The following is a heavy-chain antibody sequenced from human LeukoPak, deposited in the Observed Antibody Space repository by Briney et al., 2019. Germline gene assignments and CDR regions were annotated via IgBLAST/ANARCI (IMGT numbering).Heavy chain of an antibody. D-gene: IGHD1-14*01. V-gene: IGHV1-69*13. J-gene: IGHJ6*03. CDR3: ASGPFLTFDHTPEGYYHYYMDV. CDR2: IIPIFGTA. CDR1: GGTFSSYA. Sequence: ASVKVSCKASGGTFSSYAISWVRQAPGQGLEWMGGIIPIFGTANYAQRFQGRLTLTADGSTGTAYLELNSLKAEDTAVYFCASGPFLTFDHTPEGYYHYYMDVWGTGTTVTTSS.